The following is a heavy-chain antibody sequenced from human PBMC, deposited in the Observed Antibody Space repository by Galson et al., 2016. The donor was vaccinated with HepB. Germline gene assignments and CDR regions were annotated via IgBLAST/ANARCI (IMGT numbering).Heavy chain of an antibody. V-gene: IGHV3-33*01. D-gene: IGHD2-15*01. J-gene: IGHJ4*02. CDR1: GFTFSSYA. Sequence: SLRLSCAASGFTFSSYAMHWVRQAPGKGLEWVPVIWYDGSESYYGDSVKGRFTISRDNSHNTLYLQMNSLRAEDTAVYYCAATIHCTGGSCHFYFDYWGQGTLVTVSS. CDR3: AATIHCTGGSCHFYFDY. CDR2: IWYDGSES.